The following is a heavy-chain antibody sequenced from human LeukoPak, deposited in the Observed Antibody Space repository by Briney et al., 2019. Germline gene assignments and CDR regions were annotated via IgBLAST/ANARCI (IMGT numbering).Heavy chain of an antibody. CDR1: GGSISSSSYY. D-gene: IGHD2-2*01. CDR2: IYYSGST. CDR3: ARGNCSSTSCYRDFDY. J-gene: IGHJ4*02. Sequence: SETLSLTCTVSGGSISSSSYYWGWIRQPPGKGLEWIGSIYYSGSTNYNPSLKSRVTISVDTSKNQFSLKLSSVTAADTAVYYCARGNCSSTSCYRDFDYWAREPWSPSPQ. V-gene: IGHV4-39*07.